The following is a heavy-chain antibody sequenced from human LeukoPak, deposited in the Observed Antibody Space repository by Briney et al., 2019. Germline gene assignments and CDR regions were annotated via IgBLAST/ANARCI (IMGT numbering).Heavy chain of an antibody. CDR2: ISAYNGNT. V-gene: IGHV1-18*01. CDR3: ARDLLAARPGWFDP. Sequence: ASVKVSCKASGYTFTTYGINWVRQAPGQGLEWVGWISAYNGNTNYAQNLQGRATLTTDTSASTAYMELRSLRSDDTAVYYCARDLLAARPGWFDPWGQGTLVIVSS. D-gene: IGHD6-6*01. J-gene: IGHJ5*02. CDR1: GYTFTTYG.